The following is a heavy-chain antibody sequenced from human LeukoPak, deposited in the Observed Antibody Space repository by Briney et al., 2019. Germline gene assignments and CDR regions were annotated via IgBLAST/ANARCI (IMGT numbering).Heavy chain of an antibody. V-gene: IGHV4-4*09. CDR2: IYHSGST. CDR3: ARGFEYSTSSRLGYYSFYMDV. D-gene: IGHD6-6*01. J-gene: IGHJ6*03. Sequence: KPSETLSLTCTVSGGSISSYYWSWIRQPPGKGLEWIGYIYHSGSTYYNPSLKSRVTISVDRSKNQFSLKLSSVTAADTAVFYCARGFEYSTSSRLGYYSFYMDVWGIGTTVTVSS. CDR1: GGSISSYY.